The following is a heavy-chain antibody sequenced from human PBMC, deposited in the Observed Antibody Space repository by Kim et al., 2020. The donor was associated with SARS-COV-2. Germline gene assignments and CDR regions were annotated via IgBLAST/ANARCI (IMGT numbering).Heavy chain of an antibody. Sequence: YAVSVKSRITINPDTSKNQFSLQLNSVTPEDTAVYYCARDPGIAAAYFDYWGQGTLVTVSS. J-gene: IGHJ4*02. D-gene: IGHD6-13*01. V-gene: IGHV6-1*01. CDR3: ARDPGIAAAYFDY.